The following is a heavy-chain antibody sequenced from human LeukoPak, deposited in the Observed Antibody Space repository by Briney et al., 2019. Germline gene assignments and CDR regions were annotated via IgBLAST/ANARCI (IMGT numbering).Heavy chain of an antibody. D-gene: IGHD3-9*01. CDR3: ARGSSYYDILTGYIYYFDY. V-gene: IGHV4-59*12. Sequence: SETLSLTCTVSGGSISSYYWSWIRQPPGKGLEWIGYIYYSGSTNYNPSLKSRVTISVDTSKNQFSLKLSSVTAADTAVYYCARGSSYYDILTGYIYYFDYWGQGTLVTVSS. J-gene: IGHJ4*02. CDR2: IYYSGST. CDR1: GGSISSYY.